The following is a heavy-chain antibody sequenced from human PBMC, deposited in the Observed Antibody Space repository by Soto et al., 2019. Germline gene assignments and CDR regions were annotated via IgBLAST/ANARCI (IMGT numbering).Heavy chain of an antibody. Sequence: QVQLVQSGAEVKKPGASVKVSCMASGYTFTNYAIQWVRQAPGQRLEWMGWIHAGNGNTKYSQKFQGRGSITRDTSASTAYMELTSLGSEDTAVYSCARNPDGTGWYDYWGQGTLVTVSS. V-gene: IGHV1-3*01. CDR2: IHAGNGNT. CDR3: ARNPDGTGWYDY. J-gene: IGHJ4*02. D-gene: IGHD6-19*01. CDR1: GYTFTNYA.